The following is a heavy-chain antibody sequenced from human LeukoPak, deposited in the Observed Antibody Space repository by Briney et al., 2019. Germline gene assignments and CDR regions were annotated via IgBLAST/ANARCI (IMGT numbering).Heavy chain of an antibody. Sequence: ASVKGSCKASGYTFTSYYMHWVRQAPGQGLEWMGIINPSGGSTSYAQKFQGRVTMTRDTSTSTVYMELSSLRSEDTAVYYCARSILNYDILTGYPANYYYYYGMDVWGQGTTVTVSS. V-gene: IGHV1-46*01. CDR1: GYTFTSYY. D-gene: IGHD3-9*01. J-gene: IGHJ6*02. CDR3: ARSILNYDILTGYPANYYYYYGMDV. CDR2: INPSGGST.